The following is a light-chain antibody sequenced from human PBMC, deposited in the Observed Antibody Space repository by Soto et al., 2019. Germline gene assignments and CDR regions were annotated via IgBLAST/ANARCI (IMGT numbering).Light chain of an antibody. J-gene: IGKJ5*01. CDR3: QQFNSYPVT. CDR1: QDIRGA. Sequence: AIQVTKYPSSLSASVGDRVTITCLASQDIRGALAWYQQKPGKPPKLLIYDVSTLENGVPSRFSGDSSGTQFTLTISGLQPEDFGTYYCQQFNSYPVTFGHGTRLEIK. CDR2: DVS. V-gene: IGKV1-13*02.